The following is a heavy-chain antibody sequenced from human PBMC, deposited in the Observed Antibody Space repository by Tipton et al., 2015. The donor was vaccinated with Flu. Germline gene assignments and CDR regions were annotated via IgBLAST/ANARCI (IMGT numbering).Heavy chain of an antibody. CDR1: GGSISSGGYS. Sequence: TLSLTCAVSGGSISSGGYSWSWIRQPPGKGLEWIGYIYHSGSTYYNPSLKSRVTISVDRSKNQFSLKLSSVTAADTAVYYCARGENDGAASSWFDPWGQGTLVTVSS. D-gene: IGHD6-13*01. CDR2: IYHSGST. V-gene: IGHV4-30-2*01. CDR3: ARGENDGAASSWFDP. J-gene: IGHJ5*02.